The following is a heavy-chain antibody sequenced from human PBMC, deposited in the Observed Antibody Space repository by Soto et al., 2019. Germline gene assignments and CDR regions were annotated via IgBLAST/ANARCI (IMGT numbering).Heavy chain of an antibody. Sequence: GGSLRLSCAASGFTFSNAWMSWVRQAPGKGLEWIGRIKSKRDGGTIDDAAPVRGRFTISRDDSTNTLYLQMNNLKTEDTAIYYCTRGAPSGAFYDYWGQGTLVTVSS. V-gene: IGHV3-15*01. CDR2: IKSKRDGGTI. J-gene: IGHJ4*02. CDR3: TRGAPSGAFYDY. CDR1: GFTFSNAW. D-gene: IGHD6-13*01.